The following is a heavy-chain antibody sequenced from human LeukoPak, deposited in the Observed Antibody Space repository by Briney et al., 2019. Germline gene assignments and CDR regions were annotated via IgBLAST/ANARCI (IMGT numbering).Heavy chain of an antibody. CDR1: GFTFSSYA. V-gene: IGHV3-23*01. J-gene: IGHJ4*02. CDR3: AKDPSIAAAGDY. CDR2: ISGSGGST. Sequence: PGGSLRLSCAASGFTFSSYAMSWVRLAPGKGLEWVSAISGSGGSTYYADSVKGRFTISRDNSKNTLYLQMNSLRAEDTAVYCCAKDPSIAAAGDYWGQGTLVTVSS. D-gene: IGHD6-13*01.